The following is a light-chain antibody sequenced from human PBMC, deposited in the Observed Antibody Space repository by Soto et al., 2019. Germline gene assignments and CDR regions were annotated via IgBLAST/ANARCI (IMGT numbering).Light chain of an antibody. CDR3: PSYTSSTTLDV. Sequence: QSALTQPASVSGSPGQSITISCTGTSSDVGGYNYVSWYQQHPGKAPKLMIYEVSNRPSGVSNRFSGSKSGHTASLTISGLQSEDEADYFCPSYTSSTTLDVFGTGTKVTVL. J-gene: IGLJ1*01. CDR2: EVS. CDR1: SSDVGGYNY. V-gene: IGLV2-14*01.